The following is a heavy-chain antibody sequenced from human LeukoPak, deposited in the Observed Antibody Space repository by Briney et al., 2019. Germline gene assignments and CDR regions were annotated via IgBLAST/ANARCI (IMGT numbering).Heavy chain of an antibody. CDR1: GFTFSSYA. CDR3: ANGYSGSGWFMSPFDY. CDR2: ISGSGGST. V-gene: IGHV3-23*01. J-gene: IGHJ4*02. D-gene: IGHD6-19*01. Sequence: PGGSLRLSCAASGFTFSSYAMSWVRQAPGKRLEWVSAISGSGGSTYYADSVKGRFTISRDNSKNTLYLQMNSLRAEDTAVYYCANGYSGSGWFMSPFDYWGQGTLVTVSS.